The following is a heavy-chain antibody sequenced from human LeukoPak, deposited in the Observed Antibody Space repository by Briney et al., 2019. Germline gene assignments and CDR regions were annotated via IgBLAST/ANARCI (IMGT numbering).Heavy chain of an antibody. J-gene: IGHJ4*02. Sequence: TPSETLSLTCTVSGGSISGSYWSWIRQPAGKGLEWIAYMYNSGSTNYNPSLKSRVTISIDTSKNQFSLKLSSLTAADTAIYYCARGIESYGDYGYWGQGILVTVSS. CDR1: GGSISGSY. CDR3: ARGIESYGDYGY. CDR2: MYNSGST. V-gene: IGHV4-59*01. D-gene: IGHD4-17*01.